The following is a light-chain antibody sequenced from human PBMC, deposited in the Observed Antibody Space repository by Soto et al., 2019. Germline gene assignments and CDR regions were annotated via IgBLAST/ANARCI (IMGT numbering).Light chain of an antibody. CDR2: GAS. Sequence: EIVMTQSPATLSVSPGERATLSCRASQSVTNNLAWYQQKLGQAPRLLIYGASTRATGIPARFSGSGSGTEFTPTITSLQAEDFAVYSCQQYNYWPGTFGQGTKVEIK. J-gene: IGKJ1*01. V-gene: IGKV3-15*01. CDR1: QSVTNN. CDR3: QQYNYWPGT.